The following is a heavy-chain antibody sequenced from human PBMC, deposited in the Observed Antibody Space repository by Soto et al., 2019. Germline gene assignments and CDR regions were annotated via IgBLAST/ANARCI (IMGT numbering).Heavy chain of an antibody. D-gene: IGHD2-21*01. CDR1: GFPFSDYD. Sequence: GGSLRLACATSGFPFSDYDMSWIRQAPGKGLEWLSHISPKSTYRNYADSVKGRFTISRDNTKSSLFLQMNSLGVEDTAVYYCARGGGGGLFEHWGQGVLVTVSS. J-gene: IGHJ4*02. CDR3: ARGGGGGLFEH. V-gene: IGHV3-11*06. CDR2: ISPKSTYR.